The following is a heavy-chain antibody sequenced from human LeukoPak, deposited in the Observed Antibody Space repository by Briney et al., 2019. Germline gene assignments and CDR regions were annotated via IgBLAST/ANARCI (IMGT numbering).Heavy chain of an antibody. CDR2: IYSGGRT. V-gene: IGHV3-53*01. CDR1: GFTVSGDY. CDR3: ARVLGDHVDY. J-gene: IGHJ4*02. D-gene: IGHD4-17*01. Sequence: PGGSLRLSCAASGFTVSGDYMSWVRQAPGKGLEWVSVIYSGGRTYYADSVKGRFTISRDNSKNTLYLQMNSLRGEDTAVYYCARVLGDHVDYWGQGTLVTVSS.